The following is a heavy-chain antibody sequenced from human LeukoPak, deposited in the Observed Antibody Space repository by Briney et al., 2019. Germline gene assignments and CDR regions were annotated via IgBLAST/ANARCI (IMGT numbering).Heavy chain of an antibody. V-gene: IGHV4-34*01. J-gene: IGHJ6*02. CDR2: INHSGST. CDR3: ARAIKYYYYYGMDV. Sequence: PSETLSLTCAVYGGSFSGYYWSWTRQPPGKGLEWIGEINHSGSTNYNPSLKSRVTISVDTSKNQFSLKLSSVTAADTAVYYCARAIKYYYYYGMDVWGQGTTVTVSS. CDR1: GGSFSGYY.